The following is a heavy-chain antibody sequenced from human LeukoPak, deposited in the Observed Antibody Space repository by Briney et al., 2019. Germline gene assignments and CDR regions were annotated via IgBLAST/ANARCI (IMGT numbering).Heavy chain of an antibody. CDR3: AGRSTTVTEGGDY. J-gene: IGHJ4*02. Sequence: PGGSLRLSCAAFGFTFSNYAMHWVRQAPGKGLECVSAISSNGGTTYYANSVRGRFTISRDNSKNTLYLQMNSLRAEDTAVYYCAGRSTTVTEGGDYWGQGTLVTVSS. D-gene: IGHD4-17*01. CDR2: ISSNGGTT. V-gene: IGHV3-64*01. CDR1: GFTFSNYA.